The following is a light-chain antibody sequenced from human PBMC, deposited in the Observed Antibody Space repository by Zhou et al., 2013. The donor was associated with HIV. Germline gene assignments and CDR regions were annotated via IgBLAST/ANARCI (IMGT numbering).Light chain of an antibody. CDR1: QSISSY. Sequence: DIQMTQSPSSLSASVGDRVTITCRASQSISSYLNWYQQKPGKAPKLLIYAASSLQSGVPSRFSGSGSGTDFTLTISSLQPEDFATYYCQELGSFGQGTKVEI. J-gene: IGKJ2*04. V-gene: IGKV1-39*01. CDR3: QELGS. CDR2: AAS.